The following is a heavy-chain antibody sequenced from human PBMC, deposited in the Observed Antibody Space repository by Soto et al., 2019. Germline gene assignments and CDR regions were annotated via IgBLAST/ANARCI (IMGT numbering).Heavy chain of an antibody. J-gene: IGHJ6*02. D-gene: IGHD6-13*01. CDR2: ISYDGSNK. CDR1: GFTFSSYG. CDR3: ANLFMAAAATTEDYYYYYGMDV. V-gene: IGHV3-30*18. Sequence: QVQLVESGGGVVQPGRSLRLSCAASGFTFSSYGMHWVRQAPGKGLEWVAVISYDGSNKYYADSVKGRFTISRDNSKNTLYLQMNSLRAEDTAVYYCANLFMAAAATTEDYYYYYGMDVWGQGTTVTVSS.